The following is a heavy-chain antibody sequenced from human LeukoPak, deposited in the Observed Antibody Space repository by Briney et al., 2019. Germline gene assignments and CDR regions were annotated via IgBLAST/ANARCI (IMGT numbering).Heavy chain of an antibody. V-gene: IGHV3-33*01. Sequence: GGSLRLSCATSGFSFSIYGMHWVRQAQGKGLEWVALTWHDGSNKNYADSVKGRFTISRGNSKNTLYLQMNSLRGEDTAVYYCARGGLTIAEATTSWYLDYWGQGTLVTVSS. D-gene: IGHD1-26*01. CDR2: TWHDGSNK. CDR1: GFSFSIYG. J-gene: IGHJ4*02. CDR3: ARGGLTIAEATTSWYLDY.